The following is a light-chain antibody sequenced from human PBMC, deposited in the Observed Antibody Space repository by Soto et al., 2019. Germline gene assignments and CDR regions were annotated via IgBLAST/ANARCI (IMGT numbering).Light chain of an antibody. CDR2: GAS. J-gene: IGKJ1*01. Sequence: IVLTQSPGTLSLSPADRATLSCRASQSINIKYLAWYQQKPGQAPRLLIYGASSRATGIPDRFSGSGSGTDFTLTISRLDPEDFAVYYCQHYSSSPLSWTFGQGTKVELK. CDR3: QHYSSSPLSWT. V-gene: IGKV3-20*01. CDR1: QSINIKY.